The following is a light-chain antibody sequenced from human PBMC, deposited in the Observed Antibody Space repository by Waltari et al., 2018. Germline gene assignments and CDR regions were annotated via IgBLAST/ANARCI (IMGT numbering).Light chain of an antibody. J-gene: IGLJ3*02. CDR3: QSYDTTLSVV. CDR1: GSNIGAGYD. CDR2: GPR. Sequence: QSVLTQPPSVSGAPGQKVTISCTGSGSNIGAGYDVHWYQQLPRAAPKLLIYGPRCRPLGVPDRFFCSTSGTSASLAITGLQADDEADYYCQSYDTTLSVVFGGGTKLTVL. V-gene: IGLV1-40*01.